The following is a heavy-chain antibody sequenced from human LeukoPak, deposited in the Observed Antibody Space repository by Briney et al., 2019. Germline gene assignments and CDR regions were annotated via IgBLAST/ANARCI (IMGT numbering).Heavy chain of an antibody. D-gene: IGHD3-10*01. CDR2: IYSDGSGT. CDR1: GFTFSSYS. V-gene: IGHV3-74*01. J-gene: IGHJ3*02. Sequence: TGGSLRLSCAASGFTFSSYSMNWVRQAPGKGLVWVSRIYSDGSGTSYAESVKGRFTISRDNAKNTLFLQMNSLTAEDTAVYYCATDRGHAFDIWGQGAMVTVS. CDR3: ATDRGHAFDI.